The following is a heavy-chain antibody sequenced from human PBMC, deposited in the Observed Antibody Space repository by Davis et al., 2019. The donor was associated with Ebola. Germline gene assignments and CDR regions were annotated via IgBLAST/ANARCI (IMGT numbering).Heavy chain of an antibody. V-gene: IGHV4-4*02. CDR3: ARDGWSYYGMDV. CDR2: INHSGST. CDR1: GGSIGSSNY. J-gene: IGHJ6*02. Sequence: MPSETLSLTCAVSGGSIGSSNYWSWIRQPPGKGLEWIGEINHSGSTNYNPSLKSRVTISVDTSKNQFSLKLSSVTAADTAVYYCARDGWSYYGMDVWGQGTTVTVSS. D-gene: IGHD3-10*01.